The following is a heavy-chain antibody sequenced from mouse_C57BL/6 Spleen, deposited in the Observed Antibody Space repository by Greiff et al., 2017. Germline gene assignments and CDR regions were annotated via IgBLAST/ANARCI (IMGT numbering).Heavy chain of an antibody. CDR1: GYTFTSYW. V-gene: IGHV1-69*01. D-gene: IGHD2-2*01. CDR2: IDPSDSYT. J-gene: IGHJ3*01. CDR3: ARWEDRDAYDRASWFAY. Sequence: QVQLQQPGAELVMPGASVKLSCKASGYTFTSYWMHWVKQRPGQGLEWIGEIDPSDSYTNYNQKFKGKATLTVDKSSSTAYMQLSSLTSEDSAVSYCARWEDRDAYDRASWFAYWGQGTLVTVSA.